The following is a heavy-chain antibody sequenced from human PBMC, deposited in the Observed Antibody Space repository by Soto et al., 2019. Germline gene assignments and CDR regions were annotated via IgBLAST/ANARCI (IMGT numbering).Heavy chain of an antibody. Sequence: SETLSLTCTVSGGSISSGGYSWSWIRQPPGKGLEWIGYIYHSGSTYYNPSLKSRVTISVDRSKNQFSLKLSSVTAADTAVYYCARGSKQYYYDSSGLDYWGQGTLVTVSS. D-gene: IGHD3-22*01. CDR1: GGSISSGGYS. V-gene: IGHV4-30-2*01. CDR3: ARGSKQYYYDSSGLDY. J-gene: IGHJ4*02. CDR2: IYHSGST.